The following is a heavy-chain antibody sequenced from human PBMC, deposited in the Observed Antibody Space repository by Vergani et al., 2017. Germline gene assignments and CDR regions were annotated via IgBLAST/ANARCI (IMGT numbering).Heavy chain of an antibody. CDR3: ARPGEYCSSTSCSGWFDP. D-gene: IGHD2-2*01. CDR1: GYSFTSYW. Sequence: EVQLVQSGAEVKKPGESLKISCKGSGYSFTSYWIGWVRQMPGKGLEWMGIIYPGDSDTRYSPSFQGQVTISADKSISTAYLQWSSLKASDTAMYYCARPGEYCSSTSCSGWFDPWGQGTLVTVSS. CDR2: IYPGDSDT. V-gene: IGHV5-51*01. J-gene: IGHJ5*02.